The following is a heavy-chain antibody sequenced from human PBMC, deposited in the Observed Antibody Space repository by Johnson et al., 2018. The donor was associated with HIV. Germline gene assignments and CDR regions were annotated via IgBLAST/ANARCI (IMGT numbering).Heavy chain of an antibody. J-gene: IGHJ3*02. V-gene: IGHV3-9*01. D-gene: IGHD1-7*01. CDR1: GFTFDDYA. CDR2: ISWNSGSI. CDR3: AKAQTGTTGAFDI. Sequence: VQLVESGGVLVQPGRSLRLSCAASGFTFDDYAMHWVRQAPGKGLEWVSGISWNSGSIGYADSVKGRFTISRDNAKNSLYLQMNSLRAEDTALYYCAKAQTGTTGAFDIWGQGTMVTVSS.